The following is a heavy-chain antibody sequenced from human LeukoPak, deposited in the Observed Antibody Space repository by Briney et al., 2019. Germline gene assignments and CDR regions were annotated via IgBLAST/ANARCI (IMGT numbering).Heavy chain of an antibody. Sequence: GASVKVSCKVSGYTLTELSMHWVRQAPGKGLEWMGGFDPEDGETIYAQKFQGRVTMTEDTPTDTAYMELSSLRSEDTAVYYCATDLSVVGYCSSTSCPHDYWGQGTLVTVSS. CDR2: FDPEDGET. D-gene: IGHD2-2*01. J-gene: IGHJ4*02. CDR1: GYTLTELS. CDR3: ATDLSVVGYCSSTSCPHDY. V-gene: IGHV1-24*01.